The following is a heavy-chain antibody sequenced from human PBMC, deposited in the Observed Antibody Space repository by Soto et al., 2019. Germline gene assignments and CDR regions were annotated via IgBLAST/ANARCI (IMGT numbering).Heavy chain of an antibody. D-gene: IGHD6-6*01. V-gene: IGHV1-58*01. Sequence: AVNVSCKASGFTFTISAVQWVRQARGQRLEWIGWIVVGSGNTNYAQKLQERVTITRDMSPSTAYMELSSLRSDDTAVYYCAAGFSYWQLAGRYYYYGMDVWGQGTTVTVSS. J-gene: IGHJ6*02. CDR2: IVVGSGNT. CDR1: GFTFTISA. CDR3: AAGFSYWQLAGRYYYYGMDV.